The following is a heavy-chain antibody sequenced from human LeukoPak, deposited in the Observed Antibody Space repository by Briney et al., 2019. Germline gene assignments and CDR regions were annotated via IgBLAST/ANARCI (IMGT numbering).Heavy chain of an antibody. CDR3: ARRTGAAPGEFFLH. V-gene: IGHV3-53*01. D-gene: IGHD6-19*01. Sequence: GGSLRLSCAASGFTVSSNYMSWVRQALGKGLEWVSVIYSGGSTYYADSVKGRFTIARDTSKNMVYLQMNSLTDEDTAIYYCARRTGAAPGEFFLHWGQGTLVTASS. CDR2: IYSGGST. CDR1: GFTVSSNY. J-gene: IGHJ1*01.